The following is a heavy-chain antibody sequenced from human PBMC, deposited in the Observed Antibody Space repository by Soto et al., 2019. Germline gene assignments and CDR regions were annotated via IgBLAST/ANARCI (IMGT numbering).Heavy chain of an antibody. Sequence: SETLSLTCTVSGGSISSSSYYWGWIRQPPGKGLEWIGSIYYSGSTYYNPSLKSRVTISVDTYKNQFSLKLSSVTAADTAVYYCARHLGSSFDYWGQGTLVTVSS. CDR1: GGSISSSSYY. V-gene: IGHV4-39*01. D-gene: IGHD6-6*01. J-gene: IGHJ4*02. CDR2: IYYSGST. CDR3: ARHLGSSFDY.